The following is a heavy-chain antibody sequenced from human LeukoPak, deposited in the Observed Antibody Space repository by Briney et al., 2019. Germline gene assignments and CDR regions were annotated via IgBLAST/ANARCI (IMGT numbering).Heavy chain of an antibody. CDR3: ARVAGTYYYYYMDV. J-gene: IGHJ6*03. D-gene: IGHD2-15*01. CDR2: MNPNSGNT. Sequence: GASVKVSCKASGYTFTSYDINWGRQATGQGVEWMGWMNPNSGNTGYAQKFQGRVTMTRNTSISTAYMELSSLRSEDTAVYYCARVAGTYYYYYMDVWGKGTSVTISS. V-gene: IGHV1-8*01. CDR1: GYTFTSYD.